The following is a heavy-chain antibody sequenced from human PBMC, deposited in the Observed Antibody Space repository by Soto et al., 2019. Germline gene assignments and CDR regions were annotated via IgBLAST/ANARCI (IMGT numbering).Heavy chain of an antibody. CDR3: ARHRWVRGEWLVQWFDY. Sequence: QLQLQESGPGLVKPSETLSLSCTVSGGSISSSSYYWGWIRQPPGKGLEWIGSIYYSGSTYYNPSLKSRVTLSVDTSKNQFSLKLSSVTAADTAVYYCARHRWVRGEWLVQWFDYWGQGTLVTVSS. CDR2: IYYSGST. J-gene: IGHJ4*02. V-gene: IGHV4-39*01. CDR1: GGSISSSSYY. D-gene: IGHD6-19*01.